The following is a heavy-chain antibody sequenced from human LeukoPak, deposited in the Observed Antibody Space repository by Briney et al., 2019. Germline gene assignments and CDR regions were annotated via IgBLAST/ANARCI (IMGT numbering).Heavy chain of an antibody. D-gene: IGHD3-16*02. J-gene: IGHJ4*02. CDR1: GFTFSSYA. CDR3: AKKKDPVIQYYFDY. V-gene: IGHV3-23*01. Sequence: GGSLRLSCAASGFTFSSYAMSWVRQAPGKGLEGVSGISGSGGSTDYADSVKGRFTISRDNSKNTLYLQMNSLRAEDTAVYYCAKKKDPVIQYYFDYWGQGTLVTVSS. CDR2: ISGSGGST.